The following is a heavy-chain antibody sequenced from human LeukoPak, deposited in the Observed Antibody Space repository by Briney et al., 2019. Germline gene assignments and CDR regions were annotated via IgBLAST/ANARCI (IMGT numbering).Heavy chain of an antibody. CDR3: ASSFGVAATAFDY. D-gene: IGHD2-15*01. CDR2: IYYSGST. V-gene: IGHV4-59*08. CDR1: GGSMSPYH. J-gene: IGHJ4*02. Sequence: PSETLSLTCTVSGGSMSPYHWGWIRQPPGKGLEWTGYIYYSGSTNYNPSLKSRVTISVDTSKNQFSLKLSSVTAADTAVYYCASSFGVAATAFDYWGQGTLVTVSS.